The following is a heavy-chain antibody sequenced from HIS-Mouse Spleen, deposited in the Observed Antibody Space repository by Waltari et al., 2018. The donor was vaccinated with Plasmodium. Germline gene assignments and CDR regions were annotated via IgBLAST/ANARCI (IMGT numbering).Heavy chain of an antibody. CDR3: ASSWYWYFDL. D-gene: IGHD6-13*01. J-gene: IGHJ2*01. Sequence: EVQLVESGGGLVQPGGSRSLSCPASGFTCRSYWMSWVRQAPGKGLEWVANIKQDGSEKYYVDAVKGRFTISRDNAKNSLYLQMNSLRAEDTAVYYCASSWYWYFDLWGRGTLVTVSS. CDR2: IKQDGSEK. V-gene: IGHV3-7*01. CDR1: GFTCRSYW.